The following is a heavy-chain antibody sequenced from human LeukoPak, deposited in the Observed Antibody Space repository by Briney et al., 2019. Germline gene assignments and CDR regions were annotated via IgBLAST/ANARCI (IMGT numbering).Heavy chain of an antibody. CDR1: GFSVSTYW. CDR2: TSTKEDGSEK. V-gene: IGHV3-7*02. D-gene: IGHD6-13*01. Sequence: GGSLRLSCAASGFSVSTYWMNWVRQAPGKGLEWVASTSTKEDGSEKYYIDSVRGRFTISRDNAKNTLYLQMNSLRAEDTALYYCASRWWYFDLWGRGTLVTVSS. J-gene: IGHJ2*01. CDR3: ASRWWYFDL.